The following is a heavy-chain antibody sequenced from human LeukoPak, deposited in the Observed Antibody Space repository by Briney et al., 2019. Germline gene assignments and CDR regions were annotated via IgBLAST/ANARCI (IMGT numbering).Heavy chain of an antibody. CDR3: AGGVVPAATYYYYYYMDV. CDR1: GGSISSYY. Sequence: PSETLSLTCTVSGGSISSYYWCWIRQPAGEGLEWIGRIYTSGSTNYNPSLKSRVTMSVDTSKNQFSLKLSSVTAADTAVYYCAGGVVPAATYYYYYYMDVWGKGTTVTVSS. J-gene: IGHJ6*03. V-gene: IGHV4-4*07. D-gene: IGHD2-2*01. CDR2: IYTSGST.